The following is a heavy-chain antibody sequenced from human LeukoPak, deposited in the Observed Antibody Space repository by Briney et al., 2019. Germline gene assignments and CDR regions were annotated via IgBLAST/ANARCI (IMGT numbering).Heavy chain of an antibody. Sequence: GASVKVSCKASGYTFTSYDINWVRQATGQGLEWMGWMSPNSGNTGYAQKFQGRVTMTRNTSISTAYMELSSLRSEDTAVYYCARRKLWGFGYFDYWGQGTLVTVSS. V-gene: IGHV1-8*01. CDR1: GYTFTSYD. CDR3: ARRKLWGFGYFDY. J-gene: IGHJ4*02. CDR2: MSPNSGNT. D-gene: IGHD3-16*01.